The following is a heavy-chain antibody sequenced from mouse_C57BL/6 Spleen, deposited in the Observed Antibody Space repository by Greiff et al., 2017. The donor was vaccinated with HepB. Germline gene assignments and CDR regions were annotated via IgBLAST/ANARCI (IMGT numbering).Heavy chain of an antibody. J-gene: IGHJ1*03. CDR3: ATPYDFGSSRYWYFDV. D-gene: IGHD2-13*01. CDR2: IWSGGST. V-gene: IGHV2-4*01. Sequence: QVQLKESGPGLVQPSQSLSITCTVSGFSLTSYGVHWVRQPPGKGLEWLGVIWSGGSTDYNAAFISRLSISKDNSKSQVFFKMNSLQADDTAIYYCATPYDFGSSRYWYFDVWGTGTTVTVSS. CDR1: GFSLTSYG.